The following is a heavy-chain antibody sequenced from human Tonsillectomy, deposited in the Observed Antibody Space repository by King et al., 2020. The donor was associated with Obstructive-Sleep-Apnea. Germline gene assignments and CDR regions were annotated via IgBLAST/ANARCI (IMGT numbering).Heavy chain of an antibody. CDR2: IYYSGST. CDR3: ATTSILEGYDY. CDR1: GGSISSYY. D-gene: IGHD1-1*01. V-gene: IGHV4-59*01. Sequence: VQLQESGPGLVKPSETLSLTCTVSGGSISSYYWSWIRQPPGKGLEWIGYIYYSGSTNYNPSLKSRVTISVDTSKNQFSLKLSSVTAADTAVYYCATTSILEGYDYWGQGTLVTVSS. J-gene: IGHJ4*02.